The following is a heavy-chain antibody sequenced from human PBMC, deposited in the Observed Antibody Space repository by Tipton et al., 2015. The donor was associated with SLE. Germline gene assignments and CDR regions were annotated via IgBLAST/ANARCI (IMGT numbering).Heavy chain of an antibody. CDR2: INYGGST. D-gene: IGHD4-11*01. CDR1: GGSISSRNYY. V-gene: IGHV4-39*07. CDR3: AREFLNPVTTVHYYFDL. J-gene: IGHJ2*01. Sequence: LRLSCTVSGGSISSRNYYWGWIRQPPGKGLEWIGSINYGGSTYYIPSLKSRVTMSVDTSKNHFSLKLISVTAADTAVYYCAREFLNPVTTVHYYFDLWGRGTLVTVSS.